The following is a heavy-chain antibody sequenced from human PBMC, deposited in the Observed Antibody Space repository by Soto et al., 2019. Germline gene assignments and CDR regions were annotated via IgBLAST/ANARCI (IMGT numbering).Heavy chain of an antibody. CDR1: GFTFSSYA. D-gene: IGHD6-19*01. V-gene: IGHV3-23*01. Sequence: GGSLRLSCAASGFTFSSYAMSWVRQAPGKGLEWVSAISGSGGSTYYADSVKGRFTISRDNSKNTLYLQMNSLRAEDTAVYYCAKGQWLDYYYYGMHVWGQGTTVTVSS. CDR3: AKGQWLDYYYYGMHV. J-gene: IGHJ6*01. CDR2: ISGSGGST.